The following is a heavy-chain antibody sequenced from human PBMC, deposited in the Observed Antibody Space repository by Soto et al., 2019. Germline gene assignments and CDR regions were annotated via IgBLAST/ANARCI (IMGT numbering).Heavy chain of an antibody. D-gene: IGHD2-8*01. J-gene: IGHJ5*02. Sequence: GGSLRLSCAASGFTFSSYGMHWVRQAPGKGLEWVAVISYDGSNKYYAGSVKGRFTMTRDTSISTAYMELNSLRSDDTAVFYCARDLSPCSNSVCSKNSFDAWGQGTQVTVSS. CDR1: GFTFSSYG. CDR3: ARDLSPCSNSVCSKNSFDA. CDR2: ISYDGSNK. V-gene: IGHV3-30*03.